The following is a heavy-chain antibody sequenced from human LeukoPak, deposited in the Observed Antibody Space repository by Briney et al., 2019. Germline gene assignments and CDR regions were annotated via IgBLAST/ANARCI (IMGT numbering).Heavy chain of an antibody. CDR2: ISSSSSII. D-gene: IGHD5-18*01. Sequence: PGGSLRLSCAASGFTFSSYEMNWVRQAPGKGLEWVSYISSSSSIIYYADSVKGRFTISRDNAKNSLYLQMNSLRAEDTAVYYCARGTRSGYSYGVVDIWGQGTMVTVSS. V-gene: IGHV3-48*03. J-gene: IGHJ3*02. CDR1: GFTFSSYE. CDR3: ARGTRSGYSYGVVDI.